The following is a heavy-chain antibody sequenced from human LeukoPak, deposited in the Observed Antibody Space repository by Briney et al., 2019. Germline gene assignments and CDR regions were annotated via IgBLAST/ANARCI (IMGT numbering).Heavy chain of an antibody. CDR1: GFTFSTYW. Sequence: GGSLRLSCAASGFTFSTYWMHRVRQAPGTGLVWVSRIKSDGSNSNYADCMKGRFTISRDNAKNTLYLQMNSLRAEDTAVYHCVRVGGRSSIGGDCWGQGTLVTVSS. CDR2: IKSDGSNS. J-gene: IGHJ4*02. CDR3: VRVGGRSSIGGDC. V-gene: IGHV3-74*01. D-gene: IGHD3-10*01.